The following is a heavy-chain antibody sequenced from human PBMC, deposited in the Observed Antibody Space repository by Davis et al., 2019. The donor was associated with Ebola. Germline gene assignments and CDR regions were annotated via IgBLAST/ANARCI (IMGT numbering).Heavy chain of an antibody. V-gene: IGHV4-31*03. CDR3: ARTPAEAFDI. Sequence: PSETLSLTCTVSGGSISSGGYYWSWIRQHPGKGLEWIGYIYYSGSTYYNPSLKSRVTISVDTSKNRFSLKLSSVTAADTAVYYCARTPAEAFDIWGQGTMVTVSS. CDR1: GGSISSGGYY. CDR2: IYYSGST. J-gene: IGHJ3*02.